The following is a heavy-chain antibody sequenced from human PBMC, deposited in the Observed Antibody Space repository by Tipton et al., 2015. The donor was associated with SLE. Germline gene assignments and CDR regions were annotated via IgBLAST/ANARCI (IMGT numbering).Heavy chain of an antibody. J-gene: IGHJ4*02. CDR3: ARFRDRFDY. Sequence: TLSLTCTVSGGSISSYYWSWIRQPPGKGLEWIGYIYYSGSTNYNPSLKSRVTISVDTSKNQFSLKLSSVTAADTAVYYWARFRDRFDYWGQGTLVTVSS. V-gene: IGHV4-59*01. CDR2: IYYSGST. D-gene: IGHD5-24*01. CDR1: GGSISSYY.